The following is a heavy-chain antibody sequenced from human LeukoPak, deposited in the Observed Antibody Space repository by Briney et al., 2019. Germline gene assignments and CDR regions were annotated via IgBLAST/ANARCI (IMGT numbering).Heavy chain of an antibody. CDR2: IWYDGSNK. J-gene: IGHJ4*02. CDR3: ARNILVDY. CDR1: GFTLNNYG. V-gene: IGHV3-33*08. Sequence: PGRSLRLSCAASGFTLNNYGMHWVRQAPGKGLEWVAVIWYDGSNKYYADSVKGRFTISRDNSKNTLYLQMNSLRAEDTAVYYCARNILVDYWGQGTLVTVSS. D-gene: IGHD1/OR15-1a*01.